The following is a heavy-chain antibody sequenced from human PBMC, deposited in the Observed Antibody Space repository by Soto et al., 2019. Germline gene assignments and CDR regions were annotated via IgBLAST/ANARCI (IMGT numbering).Heavy chain of an antibody. V-gene: IGHV1-2*04. Sequence: QVQLVQSGAEVKKPRALVKVSCKASGYTFTGYYMHWVRQAPGQGLEWMGWINPNSGGTNYAQKFQGWVTMTRDTSISTAYMELSWLRSDDTAVYYCARDRDCYNYNYFDYWGQGTLVTVSS. CDR2: INPNSGGT. D-gene: IGHD5-12*01. J-gene: IGHJ4*02. CDR3: ARDRDCYNYNYFDY. CDR1: GYTFTGYY.